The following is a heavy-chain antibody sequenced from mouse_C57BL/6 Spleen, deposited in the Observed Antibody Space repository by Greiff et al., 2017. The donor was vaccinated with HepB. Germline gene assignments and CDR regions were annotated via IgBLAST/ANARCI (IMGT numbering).Heavy chain of an antibody. Sequence: VQLQQSGPELVKPGASVKISCKASGYAFSSSWMNWVKQRPGKGLEWIGRIYPGDGDTNYNGKFKGKATLTADKSSSTAYMQLSSLTSEDSAVYFCARSGAYYYGSSPHWYFDVWGTGTTVTVSS. CDR2: IYPGDGDT. CDR3: ARSGAYYYGSSPHWYFDV. V-gene: IGHV1-82*01. CDR1: GYAFSSSW. J-gene: IGHJ1*03. D-gene: IGHD1-1*01.